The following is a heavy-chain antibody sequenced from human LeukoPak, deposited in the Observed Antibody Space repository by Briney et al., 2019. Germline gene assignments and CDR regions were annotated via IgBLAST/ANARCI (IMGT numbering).Heavy chain of an antibody. D-gene: IGHD6-13*01. Sequence: PGGSLRLSCAASGFTFSSYWMSWVRQAPGKGLEWVANIKQDGSEKYYVDSVRGRFTISRDNAKNSLYLQMNSLRAEDTAVYYCAGNIAAAAKGWFDPWGQGTLVTVSS. CDR2: IKQDGSEK. V-gene: IGHV3-7*01. CDR1: GFTFSSYW. CDR3: AGNIAAAAKGWFDP. J-gene: IGHJ5*02.